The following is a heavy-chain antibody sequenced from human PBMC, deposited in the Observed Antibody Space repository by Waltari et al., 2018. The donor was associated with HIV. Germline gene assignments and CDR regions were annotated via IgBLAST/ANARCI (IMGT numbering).Heavy chain of an antibody. CDR3: ARGQYYSMDV. D-gene: IGHD3-10*01. Sequence: EVQLVESGGGLVQPGGSLRLSCSASGFTFSSYLMPWVRQAPGKGLGWVSGINRDGSTIRYADSVKGRFTISRDNAKNTLYLQMNSLRAEDTALYYCARGQYYSMDVWGQGTTVTVSS. V-gene: IGHV3-74*01. J-gene: IGHJ6*02. CDR1: GFTFSSYL. CDR2: INRDGSTI.